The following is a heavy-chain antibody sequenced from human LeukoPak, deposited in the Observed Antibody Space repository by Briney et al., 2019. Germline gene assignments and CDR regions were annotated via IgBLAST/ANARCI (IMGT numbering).Heavy chain of an antibody. V-gene: IGHV3-7*01. CDR1: GFNFSSYW. CDR2: IKRDGSEK. Sequence: GGSLRLSCAASGFNFSSYWMSWVRQAPGKGLEWVANIKRDGSEKYYADSVKDRFTISRDNTKNSLYLQMNTLRAEDTAVYYCARDMVLTWFGELSRWFDPWGQGTLVTVSS. D-gene: IGHD3-10*01. J-gene: IGHJ5*02. CDR3: ARDMVLTWFGELSRWFDP.